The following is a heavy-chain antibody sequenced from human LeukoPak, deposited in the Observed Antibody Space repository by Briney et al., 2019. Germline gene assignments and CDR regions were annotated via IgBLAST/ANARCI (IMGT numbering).Heavy chain of an antibody. J-gene: IGHJ3*02. CDR2: ISGSGGST. Sequence: GGSLRLSCAASGFTFSSYAMSRVRQAPGKGLEWVSAISGSGGSTYYADSVKGRFAISRDNSKNTLYLQMNSLRAEDTAVYYCAKGLPSCGLSSCYSGDAFDIWGQGTMVTVSS. CDR3: AKGLPSCGLSSCYSGDAFDI. D-gene: IGHD2-15*01. CDR1: GFTFSSYA. V-gene: IGHV3-23*01.